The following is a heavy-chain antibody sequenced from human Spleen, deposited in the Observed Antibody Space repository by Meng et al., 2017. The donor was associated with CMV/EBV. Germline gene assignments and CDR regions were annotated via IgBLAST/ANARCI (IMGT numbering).Heavy chain of an antibody. D-gene: IGHD3-10*01. CDR2: ISWNSGIL. CDR1: GFTFDDYA. V-gene: IGHV3-9*01. Sequence: LKISWAASGFTFDDYAMHWVRQAQGKGLEWVSGISWNSGILGYADSVRGRFTISRDNAKNSLYLQMNSLRAEDTALYYCAKVVTMVRGVKVFDYWGQGTLVTVS. CDR3: AKVVTMVRGVKVFDY. J-gene: IGHJ4*02.